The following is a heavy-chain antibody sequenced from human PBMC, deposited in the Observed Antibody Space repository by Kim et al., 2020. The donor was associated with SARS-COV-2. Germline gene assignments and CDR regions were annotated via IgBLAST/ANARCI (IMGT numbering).Heavy chain of an antibody. J-gene: IGHJ4*02. V-gene: IGHV4-4*02. CDR3: AKVNAGGIYGGTLSDYYFDY. CDR1: GGSISSSNW. D-gene: IGHD2-15*01. Sequence: SETLSLTCAVSGGSISSSNWWSWVRQPPGKGLEWIGEIYHSGSTNYNPSLKSRVTISVDKSKNQFSLKLSSVTAADTAVYYCAKVNAGGIYGGTLSDYYFDYWGQGTLVTVSS. CDR2: IYHSGST.